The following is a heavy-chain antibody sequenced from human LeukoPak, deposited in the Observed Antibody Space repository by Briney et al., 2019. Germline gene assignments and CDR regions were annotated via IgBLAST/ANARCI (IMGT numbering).Heavy chain of an antibody. V-gene: IGHV4-30-4*08. Sequence: SETLSLTCTVSGGSISSGDYYWSWIRQPPGKGLEWIVYIYYSGSTYYNPSLKSRVTISVDTSKNQFSLKLSSVTAADTAVYYCARDCSSTSCLRGYDAFDIWGQGTVVTVSS. J-gene: IGHJ3*02. CDR1: GGSISSGDYY. CDR2: IYYSGST. CDR3: ARDCSSTSCLRGYDAFDI. D-gene: IGHD2-2*01.